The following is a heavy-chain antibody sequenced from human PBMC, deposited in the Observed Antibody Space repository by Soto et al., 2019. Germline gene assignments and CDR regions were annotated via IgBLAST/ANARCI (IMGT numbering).Heavy chain of an antibody. CDR2: IKEDGSER. Sequence: EVQLVESGGGLVQPGESLRLSCAASGFIFRNYLMSWVRQAPGRGLEWVANIKEDGSERYYLDSVNGRFTISIDNAKNSLYLEMTRPRADDTAIYYCAREKRANGYFDYWGQGTRVTVSS. CDR3: AREKRANGYFDY. J-gene: IGHJ4*02. V-gene: IGHV3-7*01. CDR1: GFIFRNYL. D-gene: IGHD6-25*01.